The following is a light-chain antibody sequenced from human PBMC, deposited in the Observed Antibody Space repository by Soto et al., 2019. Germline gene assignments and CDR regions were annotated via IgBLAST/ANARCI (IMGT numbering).Light chain of an antibody. CDR1: QSVSSY. V-gene: IGKV3-11*01. J-gene: IGKJ2*01. CDR2: DAS. Sequence: EIVLTQSPATLSLSPGERATLSCRASQSVSSYLAWYQQKPGQAPRLLIYDASNRATGIPARFSGDGSGTDVTLTISSLEPEDFAVYYCQQRFNWPRFTFGQGTKLEIK. CDR3: QQRFNWPRFT.